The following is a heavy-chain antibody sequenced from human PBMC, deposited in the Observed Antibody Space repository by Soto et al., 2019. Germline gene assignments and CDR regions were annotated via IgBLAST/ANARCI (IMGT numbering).Heavy chain of an antibody. D-gene: IGHD2-2*01. V-gene: IGHV3-53*01. CDR1: GFTVSSNY. Sequence: GGSLRLSCAASGFTVSSNYMSWVRQAPGKGLEWASVIYSGGSTYYADSVKGRFTISRDNSKNTLYLQMNSLRAEDTAVYYCARKPAATPYYYYYGMDVWGQGTTVTVSS. CDR2: IYSGGST. CDR3: ARKPAATPYYYYYGMDV. J-gene: IGHJ6*02.